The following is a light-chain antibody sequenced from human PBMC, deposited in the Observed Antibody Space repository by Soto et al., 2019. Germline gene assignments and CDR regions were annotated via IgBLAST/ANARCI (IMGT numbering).Light chain of an antibody. CDR2: GAP. J-gene: IGKJ1*01. CDR1: QSVSNNY. CDR3: QQYGSSGT. V-gene: IGKV3-20*01. Sequence: EIVLTQSPGTLSLSPGERATLSCRASQSVSNNYLAWYLQKPGQDPRLVIYGAPNSATGIPDRFSGSGSGTDFTLTISRLEPEDFSVYYFQQYGSSGTFGQGKKVEI.